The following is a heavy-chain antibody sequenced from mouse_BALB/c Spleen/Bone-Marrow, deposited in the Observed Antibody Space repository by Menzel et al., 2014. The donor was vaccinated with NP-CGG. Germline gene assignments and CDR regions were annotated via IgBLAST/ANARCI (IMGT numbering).Heavy chain of an antibody. CDR1: GYTFTSYY. J-gene: IGHJ1*01. D-gene: IGHD1-1*01. V-gene: IGHV1S81*02. Sequence: QVQLQQSGAELVKPGASVKLSCKASGYTFTSYYMYWVRQRPGQGLEWIGEINPINGGTKISEKFKSRATLTVVKSSSTAFMQLSTMTSGDSAVYYCTRSNYGYWYFDVWGAGTTVTVSS. CDR2: INPINGGT. CDR3: TRSNYGYWYFDV.